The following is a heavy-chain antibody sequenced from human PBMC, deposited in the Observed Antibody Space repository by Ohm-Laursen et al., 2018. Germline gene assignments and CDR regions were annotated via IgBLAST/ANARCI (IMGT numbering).Heavy chain of an antibody. Sequence: SLRLSCTASGFTFDDYAMHWVQHAPGKGLEWVSGISWNSGSIGYAGSVKGRFTISRDNAKNSLYLQMNSLRAEDTALYYCATLIDYWGQGTLVTVSS. CDR1: GFTFDDYA. CDR3: ATLIDY. V-gene: IGHV3-9*01. J-gene: IGHJ4*02. CDR2: ISWNSGSI.